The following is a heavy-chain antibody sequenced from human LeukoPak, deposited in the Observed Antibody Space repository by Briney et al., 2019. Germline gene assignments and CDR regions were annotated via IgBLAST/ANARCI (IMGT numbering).Heavy chain of an antibody. CDR1: GYTFTSHG. CDR2: ISAYNGNT. Sequence: WASVTVSCKASGYTFTSHGISWVRQAPGQGLEWMGWISAYNGNTNYAQKLQGRVTMTTDTSTSTAYMELRSLRSDDTAVYYCARDLGLPVAGSTPWGQGTLVTVSS. J-gene: IGHJ5*02. V-gene: IGHV1-18*04. D-gene: IGHD2-21*02. CDR3: ARDLGLPVAGSTP.